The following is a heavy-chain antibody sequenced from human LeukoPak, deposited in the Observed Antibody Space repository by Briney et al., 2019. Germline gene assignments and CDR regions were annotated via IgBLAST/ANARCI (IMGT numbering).Heavy chain of an antibody. CDR2: IYYSGTT. CDR1: GGSFSGYY. J-gene: IGHJ4*02. Sequence: PSETLSLTCAVYGGSFSGYYWSWIRQPPGKGLEWIGYIYYSGTTNYNPSLKSRVTISVDTSKNQFSLKLTSVTAADTAVYYCARSIYYSLDYWGQGTLVTVSS. CDR3: ARSIYYSLDY. D-gene: IGHD4-11*01. V-gene: IGHV4-59*08.